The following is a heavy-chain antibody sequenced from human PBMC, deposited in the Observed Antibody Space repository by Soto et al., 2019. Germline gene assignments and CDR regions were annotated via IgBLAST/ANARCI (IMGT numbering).Heavy chain of an antibody. CDR1: GYTFTSYV. J-gene: IGHJ6*03. D-gene: IGHD3-10*01. CDR3: ARGRITMVRGVIKGNYYYMDV. V-gene: IGHV1-8*01. Sequence: ASVKGSWKASGYTFTSYVISWVRQATEQGLDWIGWMNPNSGKTGYAQKFQGRVTMTRNTSISTAYMELSSLRSEDTAVYYCARGRITMVRGVIKGNYYYMDVWGKGTTVTVSS. CDR2: MNPNSGKT.